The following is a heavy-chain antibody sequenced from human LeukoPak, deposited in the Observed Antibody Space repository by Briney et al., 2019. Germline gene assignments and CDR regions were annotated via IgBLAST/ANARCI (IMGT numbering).Heavy chain of an antibody. CDR1: GFTFSSYA. Sequence: GGSLRLSCAASGFTFSSYAMHWVRQAPGKGLEWVAVISYDGSNKYYADSVKGRFTISRDNSKNTLYLQMNSLRAEDTAVYYCARSVTGTHFPDAFDIWGQGTMVTVSS. CDR2: ISYDGSNK. D-gene: IGHD1-20*01. CDR3: ARSVTGTHFPDAFDI. V-gene: IGHV3-30-3*01. J-gene: IGHJ3*02.